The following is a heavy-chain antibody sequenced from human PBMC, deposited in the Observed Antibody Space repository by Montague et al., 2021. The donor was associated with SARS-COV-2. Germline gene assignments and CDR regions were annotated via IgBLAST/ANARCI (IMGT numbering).Heavy chain of an antibody. CDR2: GLYTGVT. V-gene: IGHV4-61*01. Sequence: SETLSLTCSVSGGSVRSGSYYWSWIRQPPGKGLQWIGNGLYTGVTSFNPFLKSRLTMSVDSSKNEFSLNLRSVTAADTAVYYCAMTAVIRYQYYFDNWGQGTVVAVSS. CDR3: AMTAVIRYQYYFDN. CDR1: GGSVRSGSYY. D-gene: IGHD3-16*02. J-gene: IGHJ4*02.